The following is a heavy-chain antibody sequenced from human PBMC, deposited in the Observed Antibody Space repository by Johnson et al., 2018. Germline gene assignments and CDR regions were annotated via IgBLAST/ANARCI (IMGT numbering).Heavy chain of an antibody. J-gene: IGHJ4*02. V-gene: IGHV4-59*12. D-gene: IGHD1-26*01. CDR1: GDSISPYY. CDR3: VRDLRGNYYGYFDH. Sequence: QVQLQESGPGLVKPSETLALTCTVSGDSISPYYWSWIRQSPGKGLEWIGYIHYSGITNSNPALKRRVTIPVDTSNNQFSPKLRLVIAAATAGYYCVRDLRGNYYGYFDHWGQGTLVTVSS. CDR2: IHYSGIT.